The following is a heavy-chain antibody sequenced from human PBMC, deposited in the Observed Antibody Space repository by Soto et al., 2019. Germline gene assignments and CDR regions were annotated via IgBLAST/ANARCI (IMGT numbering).Heavy chain of an antibody. Sequence: PGGSLRLSCTASGVTFCDYALSWVRQTPGKGLEWVSFIRSEAYGGTTEYAASVKGRFTISRDDSKSIGYLQMNDLQTEDTAVYYCSVTPLSSAGPWKGFDYWGQGALVTVSS. CDR3: SVTPLSSAGPWKGFDY. J-gene: IGHJ4*02. CDR2: IRSEAYGGTT. CDR1: GVTFCDYA. V-gene: IGHV3-49*04. D-gene: IGHD6-19*01.